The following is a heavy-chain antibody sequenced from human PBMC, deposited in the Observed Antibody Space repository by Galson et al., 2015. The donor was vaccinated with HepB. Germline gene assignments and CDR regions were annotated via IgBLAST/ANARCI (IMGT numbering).Heavy chain of an antibody. J-gene: IGHJ5*02. Sequence: SLRLSCAASEFTFSDYYMSWIRQAPGKGLEWVSYISSSGSTIYYADSVKGRFTISRDNAKNSLYLQMNSLRAEDAAVYYCASPPELHHSGWFDPWGQGTLFTVSS. D-gene: IGHD1-26*01. CDR1: EFTFSDYY. CDR2: ISSSGSTI. V-gene: IGHV3-11*01. CDR3: ASPPELHHSGWFDP.